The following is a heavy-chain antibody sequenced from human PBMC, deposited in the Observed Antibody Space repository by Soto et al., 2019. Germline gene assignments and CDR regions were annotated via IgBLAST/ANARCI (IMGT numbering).Heavy chain of an antibody. CDR2: TYYRSKWYN. J-gene: IGHJ3*02. CDR1: GDSVSSNSAA. D-gene: IGHD1-20*01. Sequence: SQTLSLTCAISGDSVSSNSAAWNWIRQSPSRGLEWLGRTYYRSKWYNDYAVSVKSRITINPDTSKNQFSLQLNSVTPEDTAVYYCARGEITGTPVLADAFDIWGQGTMVTVSS. V-gene: IGHV6-1*01. CDR3: ARGEITGTPVLADAFDI.